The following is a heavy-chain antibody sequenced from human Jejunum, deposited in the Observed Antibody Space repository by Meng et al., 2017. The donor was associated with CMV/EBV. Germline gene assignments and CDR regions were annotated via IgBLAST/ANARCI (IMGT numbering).Heavy chain of an antibody. V-gene: IGHV3-66*01. CDR1: GFSVSSNY. CDR2: SDPTGYT. J-gene: IGHJ5*02. Sequence: EAQVVESGGALVQPGGSLTLSCAASGFSVSSNYMSWVRQAPGKGLECVSISDPTGYTYYADSVKGRFSISSDSSRNTLYIEMNSLRVEDTAVYYCARGMYFSPWGQGTLVTVSS. D-gene: IGHD2-8*01. CDR3: ARGMYFSP.